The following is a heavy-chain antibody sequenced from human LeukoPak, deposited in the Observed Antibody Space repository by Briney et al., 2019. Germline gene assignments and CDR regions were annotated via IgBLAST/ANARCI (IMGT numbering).Heavy chain of an antibody. CDR2: IWSDGSNK. J-gene: IGHJ4*02. CDR3: ARDKGTTCIDN. V-gene: IGHV3-33*01. Sequence: GGSLRLSCAASGITFSTSGMHWVRQAPGKGLEWVAFIWSDGSNKYHVDSVKGRSTISRDNSKDTLYLQMNSLRAEDTAVYYCARDKGTTCIDNWGQGALVTVSS. D-gene: IGHD4-17*01. CDR1: GITFSTSG.